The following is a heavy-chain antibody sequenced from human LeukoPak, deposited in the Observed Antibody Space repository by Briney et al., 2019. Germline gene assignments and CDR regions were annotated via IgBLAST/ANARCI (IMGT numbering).Heavy chain of an antibody. J-gene: IGHJ4*02. D-gene: IGHD3-22*01. CDR3: ATNSSGSALDY. CDR1: GASTNRRASTNSYY. V-gene: IGHV4-61*05. CDR2: IYNIGSI. Sequence: SETLSLTCTVSGASTNRRASTNSYYWSWIRQLPGKGLEWIGNIYNIGSITYNSSLRSRVTMSIDMSKKQLSLRLTSVTAADTAVYFCATNSSGSALDYWGQGILVTVSS.